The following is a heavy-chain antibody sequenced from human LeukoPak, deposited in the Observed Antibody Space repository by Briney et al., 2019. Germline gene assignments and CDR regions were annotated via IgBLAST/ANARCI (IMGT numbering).Heavy chain of an antibody. V-gene: IGHV4-34*01. CDR1: GGSFRGYY. D-gene: IGHD3-16*02. J-gene: IGHJ4*02. CDR3: ARGRNYDYVWGSYRYTKHFDY. CDR2: INHSGST. Sequence: SETLSLTCAVYGGSFRGYYWSWIRQPPGKGLEWIGEINHSGSTNYNPSLKSRVTISVDTSKNQFSLKLSAVTAADTAVYYCARGRNYDYVWGSYRYTKHFDYWGQGTLVTVSS.